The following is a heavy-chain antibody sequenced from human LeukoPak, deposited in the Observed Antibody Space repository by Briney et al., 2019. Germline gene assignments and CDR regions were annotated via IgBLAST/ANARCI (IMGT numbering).Heavy chain of an antibody. J-gene: IGHJ3*02. CDR2: INSDGSST. CDR1: GFTFSSYW. Sequence: QPGGSLRLSCVASGFTFSSYWMHWVRQAPGKGLVWVSRINSDGSSTSYADSVKGRFTISRNNAKNTLYLQMNSLRAEDTAVYYCARARGDNDFWSGYYTPDPFDIWGQGTMVTVSS. D-gene: IGHD3-3*01. V-gene: IGHV3-74*01. CDR3: ARARGDNDFWSGYYTPDPFDI.